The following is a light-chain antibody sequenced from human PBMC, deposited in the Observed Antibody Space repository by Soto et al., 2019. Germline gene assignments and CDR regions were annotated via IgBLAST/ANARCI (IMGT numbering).Light chain of an antibody. V-gene: IGKV3-15*01. CDR3: QQYNNWPPLT. CDR1: QNVSSN. CDR2: DAS. Sequence: EIVMTQSPATLSVSPGERTTLSCRASQNVSSNLAWYQQKPGQAPRLLIYDASTRATGIPARFSGSGSETEFTLTISSLQSEDFAVYYCQQYNNWPPLTFGGGTKVEIK. J-gene: IGKJ4*01.